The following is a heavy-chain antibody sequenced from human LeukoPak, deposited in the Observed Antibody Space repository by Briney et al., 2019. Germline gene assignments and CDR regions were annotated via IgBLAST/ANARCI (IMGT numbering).Heavy chain of an antibody. CDR3: ARGYYDSSGYYSYFQH. CDR2: IFNSGGT. CDR1: GGSISSYS. D-gene: IGHD3-22*01. Sequence: PSETLSLTCTVSGGSISSYSWNWIRQPPGKGLEWIGYIFNSGGTNYNPSLKSRVTISVDTSNNQFSLKLSSVTAADTAVYYCARGYYDSSGYYSYFQHWGQGTLVTVSS. J-gene: IGHJ1*01. V-gene: IGHV4-59*01.